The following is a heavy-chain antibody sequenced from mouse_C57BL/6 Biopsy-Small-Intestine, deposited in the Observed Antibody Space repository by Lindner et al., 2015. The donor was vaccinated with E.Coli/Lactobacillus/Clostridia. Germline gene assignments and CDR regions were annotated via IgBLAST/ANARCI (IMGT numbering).Heavy chain of an antibody. CDR2: INPNNGGT. D-gene: IGHD2-4*01. CDR1: GYTFTDYN. Sequence: VQLQESGPELVKPGASVKMSCKASGYTFTDYNMHWVKQSHGKSLEWIGYINPNNGGTNYNQKFKGKATLTVNKSSSTAYMELRSLTSEDSAVYYCARYDYDGTWFAYRGQGTLVTVSA. J-gene: IGHJ3*01. V-gene: IGHV1-22*01. CDR3: ARYDYDGTWFAY.